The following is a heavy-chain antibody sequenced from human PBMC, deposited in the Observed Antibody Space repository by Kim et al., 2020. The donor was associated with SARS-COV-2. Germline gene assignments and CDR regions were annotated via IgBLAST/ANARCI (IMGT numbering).Heavy chain of an antibody. J-gene: IGHJ6*02. D-gene: IGHD6-13*01. Sequence: GGSLRLSCAASGFTFSSYAMSWVRQAPGKGLEWVSAISGSGGSTYYADSVKGRFTISRDNSKNTLYLQMNSLRAEDTAVYYCAKGSSSWPNLPKYYYGMDVWGQGTTVTVSS. V-gene: IGHV3-23*01. CDR1: GFTFSSYA. CDR2: ISGSGGST. CDR3: AKGSSSWPNLPKYYYGMDV.